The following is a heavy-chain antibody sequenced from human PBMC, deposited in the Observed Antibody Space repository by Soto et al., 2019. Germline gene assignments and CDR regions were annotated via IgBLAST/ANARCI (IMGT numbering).Heavy chain of an antibody. J-gene: IGHJ4*02. V-gene: IGHV3-11*05. CDR1: GFTFSDYY. D-gene: IGHD1-26*01. CDR3: AGGRWSYLPDY. Sequence: QVQLVESGGGLVKPGGSLRLSCAASGFTFSDYYMSWIRQAPGKGLEWVSYISRSSTYTKYADSVNGRFTISRDNAKNSLYLEMNILRADDTAVYYCAGGRWSYLPDYWGQGTLFTVSS. CDR2: ISRSSTYT.